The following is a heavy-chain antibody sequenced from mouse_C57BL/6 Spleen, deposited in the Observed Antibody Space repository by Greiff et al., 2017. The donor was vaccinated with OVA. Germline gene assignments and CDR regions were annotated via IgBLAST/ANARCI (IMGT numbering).Heavy chain of an antibody. J-gene: IGHJ4*01. CDR1: GFSLTSYG. Sequence: VKLMESGPGLVQPSQSLSITCTVSGFSLTSYGVHWVRQSPGKGLEWLGVIWSGGSTDYNAAFISRLSISKDNSKSQVFFKMNSLQADDTAIYYCARSSTMITTSAMDYWGQGTSVTVSS. CDR3: ARSSTMITTSAMDY. D-gene: IGHD2-4*01. V-gene: IGHV2-2*01. CDR2: IWSGGST.